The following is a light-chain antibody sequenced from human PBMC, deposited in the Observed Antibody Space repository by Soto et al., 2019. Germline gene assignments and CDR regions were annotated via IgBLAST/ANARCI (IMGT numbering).Light chain of an antibody. Sequence: QSVLTQPASVSVSPGQSITISCTGTSSDVGGYDHVSWYQQHPGKAPKLIIYDVTVRPSGISPRFSGSKSDNTASLAVSGLQPEDEADYYCSSYTNKDTLLFGGGTKVTVL. J-gene: IGLJ3*02. V-gene: IGLV2-14*03. CDR1: SSDVGGYDH. CDR2: DVT. CDR3: SSYTNKDTLL.